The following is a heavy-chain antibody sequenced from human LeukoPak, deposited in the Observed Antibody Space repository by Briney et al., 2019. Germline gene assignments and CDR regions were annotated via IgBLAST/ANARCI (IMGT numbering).Heavy chain of an antibody. CDR3: AREYSSGWYGDDAFDI. CDR1: GFSFSDHW. V-gene: IGHV3-30-3*01. CDR2: ISYDGSNK. D-gene: IGHD6-19*01. J-gene: IGHJ3*02. Sequence: PGGSLRLSCVASGFSFSDHWMNWFRQAPGKGLEWVAVISYDGSNKYYADSVKGRFTISRDNSKNTLYLQMNSLRAEDTAVYYCAREYSSGWYGDDAFDIWGQGTMVTVSS.